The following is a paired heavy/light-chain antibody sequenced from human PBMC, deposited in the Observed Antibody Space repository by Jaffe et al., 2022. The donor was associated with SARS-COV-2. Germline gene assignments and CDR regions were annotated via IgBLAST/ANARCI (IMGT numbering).Light chain of an antibody. CDR2: AAS. Sequence: AIQMTQSPSSLSASVGDRVTITCRASQGIRNDLGWYQQKPGKAPKLLIYAASSLQSGVPSRFSGSGSGTDFTLTISSLQPEDFATYYCLQDYTYPRTFGQGTKVEI. V-gene: IGKV1-6*01. CDR1: QGIRND. CDR3: LQDYTYPRT. J-gene: IGKJ1*01.
Heavy chain of an antibody. D-gene: IGHD2-15*01. Sequence: QVQLQESGPGLVKPSETLSLTCTVSGGSIRSYYWSWIRQPPGKGLEWIGYIYYTGSTNYNPSLKSRVTISVDTSKIQFSLKLSSVTAADTAVYYCARDAEYCSGGTCYHWFDPWGQGILVTVSS. CDR1: GGSIRSYY. V-gene: IGHV4-59*01. CDR2: IYYTGST. J-gene: IGHJ5*02. CDR3: ARDAEYCSGGTCYHWFDP.